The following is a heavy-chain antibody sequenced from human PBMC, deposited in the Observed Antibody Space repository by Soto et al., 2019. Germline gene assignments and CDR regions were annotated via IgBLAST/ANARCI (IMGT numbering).Heavy chain of an antibody. CDR3: VKAWDGGSSSSFLDS. V-gene: IGHV3-9*01. D-gene: IGHD6-6*01. CDR2: INWNSGSI. Sequence: GGSLRLSCAASGFTFDDYAMHWVRQVPGKGLEWVSGINWNSGSIGYGDSVKGRFAISRDNAKNSLHLQMNSLSAEDTAFYYCVKAWDGGSSSSFLDSWGQGTLVTVSS. CDR1: GFTFDDYA. J-gene: IGHJ4*02.